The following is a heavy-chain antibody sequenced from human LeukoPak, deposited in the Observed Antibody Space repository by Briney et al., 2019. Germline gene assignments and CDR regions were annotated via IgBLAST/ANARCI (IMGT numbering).Heavy chain of an antibody. CDR3: AELGITMIGGV. CDR2: INQDASEK. D-gene: IGHD3-10*02. Sequence: GGSLRLSCAASGFTFSSYWMNWVRQAPGKGLEWVANINQDASEKYYVDSVKGRFTISRDNAKNSLYLQMNSLRAEDTAVYYCAELGITMIGGVWGKGTTVTISS. V-gene: IGHV3-7*01. J-gene: IGHJ6*04. CDR1: GFTFSSYW.